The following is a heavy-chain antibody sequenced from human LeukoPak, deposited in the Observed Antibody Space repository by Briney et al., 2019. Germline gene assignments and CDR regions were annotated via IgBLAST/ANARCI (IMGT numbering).Heavy chain of an antibody. CDR1: GFTFSSYE. CDR3: AKDTVKVATIRRVPHYMDV. J-gene: IGHJ6*03. Sequence: GGSLRLSCAASGFTFSSYEMNWVRQAPGKGLEWVSYISSSGSTIYYADSVKGRFTISRDNAKNSLYLQMNSLRAEDTALYYCAKDTVKVATIRRVPHYMDVWGKGTTVTISS. V-gene: IGHV3-48*03. CDR2: ISSSGSTI. D-gene: IGHD5-24*01.